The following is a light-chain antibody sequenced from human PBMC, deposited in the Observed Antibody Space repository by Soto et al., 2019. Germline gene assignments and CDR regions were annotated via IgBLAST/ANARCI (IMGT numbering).Light chain of an antibody. Sequence: QSALTQPPSASGSPGQSVTISCTGSSNDLGGYNYVPWYQHHPGKAPKLIIYEVRERPSGVPDRFSGSKSGNTASLTVSGLQAVDEADYYCSSYGGSDNLMFGGGTKLTVL. J-gene: IGLJ3*02. V-gene: IGLV2-8*01. CDR1: SNDLGGYNY. CDR2: EVR. CDR3: SSYGGSDNLM.